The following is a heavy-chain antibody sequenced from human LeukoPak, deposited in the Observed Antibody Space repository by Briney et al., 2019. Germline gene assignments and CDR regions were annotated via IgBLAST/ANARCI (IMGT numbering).Heavy chain of an antibody. D-gene: IGHD6-19*01. CDR1: GLTPSSCA. V-gene: IGHV3-23*01. J-gene: IGHJ4*02. CDR3: AARPTSAAVAPSDF. Sequence: GGSLRLSCAASGLTPSSCAMSWVRQAPGKGLEWVSAISGSGDSTYYADSVKGRFTISRDNSKSMLYLQMNSLRAEDTATYYCAARPTSAAVAPSDFWGQGTLVTVST. CDR2: ISGSGDST.